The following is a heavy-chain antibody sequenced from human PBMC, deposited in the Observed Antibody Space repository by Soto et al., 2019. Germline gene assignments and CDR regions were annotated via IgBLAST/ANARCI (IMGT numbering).Heavy chain of an antibody. Sequence: PGGSLRLSCAASGFTFSSYGMHWVRQAPGKGLEWVAVIWYDGSNKYYADSVKGRFTISRDNSKNTLYLQMNSLRAEDTAVYYCARDGDLWFGELSLDYFDYWGQGTLVTVSS. CDR2: IWYDGSNK. V-gene: IGHV3-33*01. CDR1: GFTFSSYG. J-gene: IGHJ4*02. CDR3: ARDGDLWFGELSLDYFDY. D-gene: IGHD3-10*01.